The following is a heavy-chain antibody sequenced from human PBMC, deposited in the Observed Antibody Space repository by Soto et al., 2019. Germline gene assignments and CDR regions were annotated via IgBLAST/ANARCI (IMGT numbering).Heavy chain of an antibody. CDR1: GFTFSSYS. V-gene: IGHV3-21*01. CDR2: ISSSSSYI. J-gene: IGHJ6*03. Sequence: GGSLRLSCAASGFTFSSYSMNWVRQAPGKGLEWVSSISSSSSYIYYADSVKGRFTISRDNAKNSLYLQMNSLRAEDTAVYYCARGADDCSGGSCYSEYYMDVWGKGTTVTVSS. CDR3: ARGADDCSGGSCYSEYYMDV. D-gene: IGHD2-15*01.